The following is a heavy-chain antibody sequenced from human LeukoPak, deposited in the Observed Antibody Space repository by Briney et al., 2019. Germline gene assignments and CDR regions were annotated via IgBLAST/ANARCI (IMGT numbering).Heavy chain of an antibody. V-gene: IGHV3-48*01. J-gene: IGHJ4*02. CDR1: GFTLTTYM. Sequence: PGGSLRLSCAASGFTLTTYMMKWVRQTPGKGLEWVSYISSDGGAIYYADSVKGRFTISRDNAQTSLYLQMNNLRAEDTAVYYCVRELAYWGQGALVTVSS. CDR3: VRELAY. CDR2: ISSDGGAI.